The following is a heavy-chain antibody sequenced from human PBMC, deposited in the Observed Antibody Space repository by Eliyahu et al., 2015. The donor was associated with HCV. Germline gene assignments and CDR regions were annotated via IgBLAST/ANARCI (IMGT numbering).Heavy chain of an antibody. J-gene: IGHJ4*02. CDR1: GYLFTSHG. V-gene: IGHV1-18*01. CDR2: ISPYNGNT. CDR3: ARILNRGDTNPYSFDY. D-gene: IGHD3-16*01. Sequence: XVQLVXSGAEVKKPGASVKXXCKXXGYLFTSHGXSWVRQAPGQGLESMGXISPYNGNTXYVEXFHGRLSVTTDTSTTTAYMELGSLTSDDTAVYFCARILNRGDTNPYSFDYWGQGTLVTVSS.